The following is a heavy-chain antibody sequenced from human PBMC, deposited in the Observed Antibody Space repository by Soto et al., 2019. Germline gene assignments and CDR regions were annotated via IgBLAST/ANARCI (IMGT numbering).Heavy chain of an antibody. CDR2: MNPNSGNT. V-gene: IGHV1-8*01. D-gene: IGHD3-10*01. CDR3: ARGRRYYGSGRKGDAFDI. J-gene: IGHJ3*02. Sequence: ASVKVSCKASGYTFTSYDINWVLQATGQGLEWMGWMNPNSGNTGYAQKFQGRVTMTRNTSISTAYMELSSLRSEDTAVYYCARGRRYYGSGRKGDAFDIWGQGTMVTVSS. CDR1: GYTFTSYD.